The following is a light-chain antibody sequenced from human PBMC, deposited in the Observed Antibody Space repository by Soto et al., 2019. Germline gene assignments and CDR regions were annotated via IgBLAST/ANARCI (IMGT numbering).Light chain of an antibody. J-gene: IGLJ1*01. V-gene: IGLV2-11*01. Sequence: QSALTQPRSVSGSPGQSVTISCTATRSNVGGYNYVSWYQQHPGKAPKLMIYGVSKRPSGVPDRFSGSKSGNTASLTISGLQAEDEADYYCCSYAGSYTYVFATGTKVTVL. CDR2: GVS. CDR3: CSYAGSYTYV. CDR1: RSNVGGYNY.